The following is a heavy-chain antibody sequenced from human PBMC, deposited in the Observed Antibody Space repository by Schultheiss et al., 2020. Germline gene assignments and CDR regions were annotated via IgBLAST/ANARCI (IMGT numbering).Heavy chain of an antibody. CDR2: IYYSGST. V-gene: IGHV4-59*01. CDR1: GGSISSYY. CDR3: ARSPKLEWLLSTSNYYMDV. D-gene: IGHD3-3*01. J-gene: IGHJ6*03. Sequence: SETLSLTCTVSGGSISSYYWSWIRQPPGKGLEWIGYIYYSGSTNYNPSLKSLVTISVDTSKNQFSLKLSSVTAADTAVYYCARSPKLEWLLSTSNYYMDVWGKGTTVTVSS.